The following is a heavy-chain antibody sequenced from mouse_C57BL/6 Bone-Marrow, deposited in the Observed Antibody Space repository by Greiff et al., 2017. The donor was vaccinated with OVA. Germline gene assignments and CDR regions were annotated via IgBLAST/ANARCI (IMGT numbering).Heavy chain of an antibody. CDR1: GFHIKNTY. CDR3: ARGGGIYDGYYYWYFDV. D-gene: IGHD2-3*01. Sequence: VQLQQSVAELVRPGASVKLSCTASGFHIKNTYMHWVKQRPEQGLEWIGRIDPANGNTKYAPKFQGKATITADTSSNTAYLQLSSLTSEDTAIYYCARGGGIYDGYYYWYFDVWGTGTTVTVSS. J-gene: IGHJ1*03. CDR2: IDPANGNT. V-gene: IGHV14-3*01.